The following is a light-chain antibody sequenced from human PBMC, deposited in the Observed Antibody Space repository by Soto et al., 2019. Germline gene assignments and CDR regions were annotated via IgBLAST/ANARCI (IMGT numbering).Light chain of an antibody. V-gene: IGKV3-20*01. CDR1: QSVSSSY. CDR2: GAS. J-gene: IGKJ5*01. CDR3: QQYGSSLSIT. Sequence: EIVLTQSPGTLYLSPGERVTLSCRASQSVSSSYLAWYQQKPGQAPRLLIYGASSRATGIPDRFSGSGSGIDFTLTISRLEPEDFAVYYLQQYGSSLSITFGQGTRLENK.